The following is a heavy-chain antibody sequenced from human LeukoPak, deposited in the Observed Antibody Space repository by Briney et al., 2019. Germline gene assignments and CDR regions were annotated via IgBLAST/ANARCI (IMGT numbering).Heavy chain of an antibody. V-gene: IGHV3-48*04. Sequence: PGGSLRLSCAASGFTFSSSAMSWVRQAPGKGLEWVSYISSRGSTIYYADSVKGRFTISRDNAKNSLYLQMNNLRAEDTAVYYCARHDTAMATDYGMDVWGQGTTVTVSS. CDR2: ISSRGSTI. CDR3: ARHDTAMATDYGMDV. CDR1: GFTFSSSA. J-gene: IGHJ6*02. D-gene: IGHD5-18*01.